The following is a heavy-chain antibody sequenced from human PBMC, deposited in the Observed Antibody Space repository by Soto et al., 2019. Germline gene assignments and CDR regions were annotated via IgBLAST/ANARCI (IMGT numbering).Heavy chain of an antibody. V-gene: IGHV3-15*04. CDR2: IGGNTESGTT. CDR3: TVSGGGIDSHHWFDP. CDR1: GFTFYKAC. J-gene: IGHJ5*02. D-gene: IGHD3-16*02. Sequence: DVLLVESGGGLVEPGGSLRLSSAASGFTFYKACLSWVRQAPGKGLEWVGQIGGNTESGTTKYPAPVRGRFTISRDDSRNTMYLQMNSLKIEDTAVYYCTVSGGGIDSHHWFDPWGQETPVIVSS.